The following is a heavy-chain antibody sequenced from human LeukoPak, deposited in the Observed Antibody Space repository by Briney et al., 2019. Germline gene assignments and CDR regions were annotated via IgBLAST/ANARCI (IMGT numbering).Heavy chain of an antibody. CDR2: IYYSGST. Sequence: SETLSLTCTVSGGSISSYYWSWIRQPPGKGLEWIAYIYYSGSTNYNPSLKSRVTISVDTSKNQFSLRLSSVTAADTAVYYCAREGSRDFWSGPVYYFDYWGQGTLVTVSS. CDR3: AREGSRDFWSGPVYYFDY. V-gene: IGHV4-59*01. J-gene: IGHJ4*02. D-gene: IGHD3-3*01. CDR1: GGSISSYY.